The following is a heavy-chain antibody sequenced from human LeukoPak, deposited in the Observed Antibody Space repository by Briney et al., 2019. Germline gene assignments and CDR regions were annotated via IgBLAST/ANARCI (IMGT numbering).Heavy chain of an antibody. J-gene: IGHJ4*02. CDR3: ARNGLYSYGYSYFDY. D-gene: IGHD3-22*01. CDR1: GVSITSYH. V-gene: IGHV4-4*07. CDR2: IHASGSS. Sequence: SXTLSLTCTVSGVSITSYHWSWIRQPAGKGLEWIGRIHASGSSNYNPSPKSRVTMSVDTSKNQFSLKLTSVTAADTAVYYCARNGLYSYGYSYFDYWGQGTLVTVSS.